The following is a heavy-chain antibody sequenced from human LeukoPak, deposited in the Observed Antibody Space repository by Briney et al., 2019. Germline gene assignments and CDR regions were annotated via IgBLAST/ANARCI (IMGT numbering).Heavy chain of an antibody. CDR1: GGSISSYY. V-gene: IGHV4-59*01. Sequence: SETLSLTCTVSGGSISSYYWSWIRQPPGKGLEWIGYIYYSGSTNYNPSLKSRVTLSVDTSKNQFSLKLSSVTAADTAVYYCARADSSSWALSFDYWGQGTLVTVSS. CDR2: IYYSGST. CDR3: ARADSSSWALSFDY. J-gene: IGHJ4*02. D-gene: IGHD6-13*01.